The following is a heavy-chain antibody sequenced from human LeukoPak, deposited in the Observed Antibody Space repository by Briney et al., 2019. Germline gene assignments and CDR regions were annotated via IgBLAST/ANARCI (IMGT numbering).Heavy chain of an antibody. CDR1: GGSFSGYY. V-gene: IGHV4-34*01. Sequence: PSETLSLTCAVYGGSFSGYYWSWIRQPPGKGLEWIGEINHSGSTNYNPSLKSRVTIPVDTSKNQFSLKLSSVTAADTAVYYCARGPYIVVVPAARLINTRYFDYWGQGTLVTVSS. D-gene: IGHD2-2*01. CDR3: ARGPYIVVVPAARLINTRYFDY. CDR2: INHSGST. J-gene: IGHJ4*02.